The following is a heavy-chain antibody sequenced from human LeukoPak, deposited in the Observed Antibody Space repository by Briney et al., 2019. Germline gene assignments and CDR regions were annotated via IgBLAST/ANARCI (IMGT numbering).Heavy chain of an antibody. CDR3: ARVDGDYADFDY. V-gene: IGHV1-2*02. CDR1: GYTFTSYG. D-gene: IGHD4-17*01. CDR2: INPNSGGT. Sequence: ASVKVSCKASGYTFTSYGISWVRQAPGQGLEWMGWINPNSGGTNYAQKFQGRVTMTRDTSISTAYMELSRLRADDTAVYYCARVDGDYADFDYWGQGTLVTVSS. J-gene: IGHJ4*02.